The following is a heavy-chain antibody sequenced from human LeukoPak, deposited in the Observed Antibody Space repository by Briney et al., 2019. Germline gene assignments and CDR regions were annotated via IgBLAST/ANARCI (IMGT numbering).Heavy chain of an antibody. CDR1: GFTFSSYA. Sequence: PGGSLRLSCAAPGFTFSSYAMSWVRQAPGKGLEWVSAISGSGGSTYYADSVKGRFTISRDNSKNTLYLQMNSLRAEDTAVYYCAKGNVGSLIAPNTIFYWGQGTLVTVSS. CDR2: ISGSGGST. V-gene: IGHV3-23*01. D-gene: IGHD1-1*01. CDR3: AKGNVGSLIAPNTIFY. J-gene: IGHJ4*02.